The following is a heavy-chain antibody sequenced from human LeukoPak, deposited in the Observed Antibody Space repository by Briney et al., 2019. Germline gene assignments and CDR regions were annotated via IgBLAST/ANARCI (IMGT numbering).Heavy chain of an antibody. CDR2: IIPIFGTE. CDR1: GGTFSSYA. D-gene: IGHD6-19*01. CDR3: ARGQGIIAVALDV. V-gene: IGHV1-69*05. Sequence: ASVKVSCKASGGTFSSYAISWVRQAPGQGLEWMGRIIPIFGTENYAQKFQGRVTITTDESTSTAYMELSSLRSEDTAVYYCARGQGIIAVALDVWGKGTTVTVSS. J-gene: IGHJ6*04.